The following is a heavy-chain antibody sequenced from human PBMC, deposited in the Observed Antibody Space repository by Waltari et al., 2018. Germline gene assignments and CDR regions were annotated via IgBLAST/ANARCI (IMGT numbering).Heavy chain of an antibody. CDR2: IYYSGST. Sequence: QVQLQESGPGLVKPSETLSLTCTVSGGSISSYYWSWIRRPPGKGLEWIGYIYYSGSTNYNPSLKSRVTISVDTSKNQFSLKLSSVTAADTAVYYCARSPRRDGYNLDLDYWGQGTLVTVSS. CDR1: GGSISSYY. V-gene: IGHV4-59*01. D-gene: IGHD5-12*01. CDR3: ARSPRRDGYNLDLDY. J-gene: IGHJ4*02.